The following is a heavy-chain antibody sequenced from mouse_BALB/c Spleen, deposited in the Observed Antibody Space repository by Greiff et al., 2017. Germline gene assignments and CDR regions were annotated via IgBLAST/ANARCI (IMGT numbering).Heavy chain of an antibody. CDR1: GYTFTSYD. D-gene: IGHD1-1*01. J-gene: IGHJ3*01. CDR2: IYPGAGST. Sequence: VQLQESGPELVKPGALVKISCKASGYTFTSYDINWVKQRPGQGLEWIGWIYPGAGSTKYNEKFKGKATLTADTSSTTAYMQLSCLTSENSAVYFCARQDYGSSYGFAYWGQGTLVTVSA. V-gene: IGHV1S56*01. CDR3: ARQDYGSSYGFAY.